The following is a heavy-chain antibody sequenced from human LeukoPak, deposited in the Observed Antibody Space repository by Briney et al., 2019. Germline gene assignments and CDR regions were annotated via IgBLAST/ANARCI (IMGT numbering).Heavy chain of an antibody. CDR2: IYTSGST. D-gene: IGHD6-19*01. CDR1: GGSISSGSYY. J-gene: IGHJ4*02. V-gene: IGHV4-61*02. Sequence: KTSETLSLTCTVSGGSISSGSYYWSWIRQPAGKGLEWIGRIYTSGSTNYNPSLKSRVTISVDTSKNQFSLKLSSVTAADTAVYYCARSDGWLADYWGQGTLVTVSS. CDR3: ARSDGWLADY.